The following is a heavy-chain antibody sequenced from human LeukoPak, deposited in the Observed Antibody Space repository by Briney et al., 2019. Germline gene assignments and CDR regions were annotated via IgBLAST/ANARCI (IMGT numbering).Heavy chain of an antibody. Sequence: GGSLRLSCAASGFTFSSYSVNWVRQAPGKGLEWVSYISSSSSTIYYADSVKGRFTISRDNAKNSLYLQMSSLRDEDTAVYYCARDSPYDFWSGYSNWFDPWGQGTLVTVSS. CDR1: GFTFSSYS. J-gene: IGHJ5*02. V-gene: IGHV3-48*02. CDR3: ARDSPYDFWSGYSNWFDP. D-gene: IGHD3-3*01. CDR2: ISSSSSTI.